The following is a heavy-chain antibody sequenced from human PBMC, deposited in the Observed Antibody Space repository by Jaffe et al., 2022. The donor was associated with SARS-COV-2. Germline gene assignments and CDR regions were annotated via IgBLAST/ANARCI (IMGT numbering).Heavy chain of an antibody. V-gene: IGHV3-30*18. J-gene: IGHJ4*02. CDR3: AKEIRGGYFDY. Sequence: QVQLVESGGGVVQPGRSLRLSCAASGFTFSSYGMHWVRQAPGKGLEWVAVISYDGSNKYYADSVKGRFTISRDNSKNTLYLQMNSLRAEDTAVYYCAKEIRGGYFDYWGQGTLVTVSS. D-gene: IGHD3-16*01. CDR1: GFTFSSYG. CDR2: ISYDGSNK.